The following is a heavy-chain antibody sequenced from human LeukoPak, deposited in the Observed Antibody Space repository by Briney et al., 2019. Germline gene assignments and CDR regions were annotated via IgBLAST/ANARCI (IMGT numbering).Heavy chain of an antibody. CDR1: GYSFTSYW. J-gene: IGHJ4*02. D-gene: IGHD3-9*01. V-gene: IGHV5-51*01. CDR2: IYHGDSDT. Sequence: GESLKISCKGSGYSFTSYWIGWVRQMPGKGLEWMGIIYHGDSDTRYSPSFQGQVTISADKSISTAYLQWSSLKASDTAMYYCARLLRYFDWLPSYYFDYWGQGTLVTVSS. CDR3: ARLLRYFDWLPSYYFDY.